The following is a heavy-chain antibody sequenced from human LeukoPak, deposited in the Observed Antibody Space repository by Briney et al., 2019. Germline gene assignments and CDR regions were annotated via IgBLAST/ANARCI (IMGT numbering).Heavy chain of an antibody. CDR3: ARAVRAATNYYYGMDV. V-gene: IGHV4-34*01. D-gene: IGHD2-15*01. J-gene: IGHJ6*02. CDR2: INHSGST. CDR1: GGSFRGYY. Sequence: PSETLSLTCAVYGGSFRGYYWSWIRQPPGKGLEWIGEINHSGSTNYNPSLKSRVTISVDTSKNQFSLKLSSVTAADTAVYYCARAVRAATNYYYGMDVWGQGTTVTVSS.